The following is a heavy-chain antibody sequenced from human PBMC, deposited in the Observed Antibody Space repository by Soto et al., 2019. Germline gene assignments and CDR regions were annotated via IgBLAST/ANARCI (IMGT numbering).Heavy chain of an antibody. Sequence: SETLSLTCTVSGGSISSYYWSWIRQPPGKGLEWIGYIYYSGSTNYNPSLKSRVTISVDTSKNQFSLKLSSVTAADTAVYYCARTQLTMVRGAHNWFDPWGQGTLVTVSS. CDR2: IYYSGST. CDR3: ARTQLTMVRGAHNWFDP. D-gene: IGHD3-10*01. CDR1: GGSISSYY. J-gene: IGHJ5*02. V-gene: IGHV4-59*01.